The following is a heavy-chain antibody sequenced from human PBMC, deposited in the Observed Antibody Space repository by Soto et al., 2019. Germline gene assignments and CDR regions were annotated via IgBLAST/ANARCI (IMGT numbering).Heavy chain of an antibody. D-gene: IGHD6-13*01. J-gene: IGHJ6*03. CDR3: APLNSRSWKYYYSYRDV. CDR2: INHSGST. Sequence: SSETLSLTCAVYGGSFSGYYWSWIRQPPGKGLEWIGEINHSGSTNYNPSLKSRVTISVDTSKNQFSLKLSSVTAADTAVYYCAPLNSRSWKYYYSYRDVGGKGTTVTVP. CDR1: GGSFSGYY. V-gene: IGHV4-34*01.